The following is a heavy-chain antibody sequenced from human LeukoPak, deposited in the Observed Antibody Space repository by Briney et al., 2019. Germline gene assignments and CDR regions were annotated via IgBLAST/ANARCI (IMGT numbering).Heavy chain of an antibody. J-gene: IGHJ4*02. V-gene: IGHV1-8*02. CDR3: VRTPPNWGADY. CDR2: MSPNSGNT. Sequence: ASVKVSCKASGGTFSSYGISWVRQAPGQGLEWMGWMSPNSGNTGYAQKFQGRVAMTMATSISTAYMELSSLRSEDTAVYYCVRTPPNWGADYWGQGTLVTVSS. D-gene: IGHD7-27*01. CDR1: GGTFSSYG.